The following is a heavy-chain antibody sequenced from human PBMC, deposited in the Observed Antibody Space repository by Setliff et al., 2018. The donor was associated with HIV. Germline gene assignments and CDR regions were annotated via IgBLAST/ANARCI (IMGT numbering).Heavy chain of an antibody. CDR1: GQSFTNYD. CDR2: MNPKSGVS. Sequence: GASVKVSCKPSGQSFTNYDIHWLRRASGQGLEWMGWMNPKSGVSGSALKFHDRVTMTRDTSTLTLYMELSSLTSEDTAVYYCASAKAVGGVIVTGGLDVWGQGTTVTVSS. J-gene: IGHJ6*02. CDR3: ASAKAVGGVIVTGGLDV. V-gene: IGHV1-8*01. D-gene: IGHD3-16*02.